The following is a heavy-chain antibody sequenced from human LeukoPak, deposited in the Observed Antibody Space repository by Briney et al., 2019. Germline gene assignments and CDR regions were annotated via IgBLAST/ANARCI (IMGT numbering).Heavy chain of an antibody. CDR3: SRTGSPSGWWFGP. Sequence: SGTLSLTCAVSGASITYYYSWVRQFPGKGLEWIGEVHRDGFTNYSPSFQSRVTISLDTSNNQFSLTLRSVTAADTAVYFCSRTGSPSGWWFGPWGQGALVTVSS. V-gene: IGHV4-4*02. CDR2: VHRDGFT. J-gene: IGHJ5*02. D-gene: IGHD1-26*01. CDR1: GASITYY.